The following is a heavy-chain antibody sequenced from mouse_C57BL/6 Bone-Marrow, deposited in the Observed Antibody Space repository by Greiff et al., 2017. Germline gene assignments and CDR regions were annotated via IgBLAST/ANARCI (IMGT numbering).Heavy chain of an antibody. V-gene: IGHV5-9-1*02. J-gene: IGHJ1*03. D-gene: IGHD2-12*01. CDR1: GFTFSSYA. CDR3: TRDRFYDWYFDV. Sequence: EVMLVESGEGLVKPGGSLKLSCAASGFTFSSYAMSWVRQTPEKRLEWVAYISSGGDYIYYADTVKGRFTISRDNARNPLYLQMSSLKSEDTAMYYCTRDRFYDWYFDVWGTGTTVTVSS. CDR2: ISSGGDYI.